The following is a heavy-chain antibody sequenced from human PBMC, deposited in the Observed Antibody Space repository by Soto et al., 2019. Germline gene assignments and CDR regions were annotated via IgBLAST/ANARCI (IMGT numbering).Heavy chain of an antibody. D-gene: IGHD2-15*01. CDR3: ARGSWDVVVVAALDY. J-gene: IGHJ4*02. CDR2: ISAYNGNT. CDR1: GYTFTSYG. V-gene: IGHV1-18*01. Sequence: ASVKVSCKASGYTFTSYGISSVRQAPGQGLEWMGWISAYNGNTNYAQKLQGRVTMTTDTSTSTAYMELRSLRSDDTAVYYCARGSWDVVVVAALDYWGQGTLVTVSS.